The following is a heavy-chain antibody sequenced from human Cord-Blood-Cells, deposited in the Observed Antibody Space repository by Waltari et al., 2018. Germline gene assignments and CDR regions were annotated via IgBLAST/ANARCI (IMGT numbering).Heavy chain of an antibody. CDR2: SYYSGST. CDR1: GGSISSSSYY. Sequence: QLQLQESGPGLVKPSETLSLTCTVSGGSISSSSYYWGWIRQPPGKGLEWIGSSYYSGSTYYNPSLKSRVTISVDTSKNQFSLKLSSVTAADTAVYYCASYDSSGLYFDYWGQGTLVTVSS. V-gene: IGHV4-39*07. CDR3: ASYDSSGLYFDY. J-gene: IGHJ4*02. D-gene: IGHD3-22*01.